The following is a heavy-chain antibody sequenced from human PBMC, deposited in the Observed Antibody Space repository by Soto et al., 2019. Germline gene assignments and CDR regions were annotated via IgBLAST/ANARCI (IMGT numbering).Heavy chain of an antibody. D-gene: IGHD3-16*01. CDR1: GNIFNGYG. V-gene: IGHV3-33*01. Sequence: VQLVESGGGVVQPGGSLRLSCAASGNIFNGYGMHWVRQPPGKGLEWVAVIRYDGSNIFYADSVKGRFTISRDNSKTTLFLQRNSRRAEDRAVYYCGRGGGGETTFLGYNDYWGQGTLVTVPP. J-gene: IGHJ4*02. CDR2: IRYDGSNI. CDR3: GRGGGGETTFLGYNDY.